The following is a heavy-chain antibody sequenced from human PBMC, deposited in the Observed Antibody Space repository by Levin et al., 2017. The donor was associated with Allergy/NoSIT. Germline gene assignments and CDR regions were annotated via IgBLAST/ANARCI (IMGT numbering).Heavy chain of an antibody. V-gene: IGHV3-66*02. Sequence: GGSLRLSCTASGFTVSSNYMSWVRQAPGKGLEWVSLTYSGGDTYYADSVQGRFTVSRDNSKNTLYLQMNSLSTDDTAVYYCARVPRKAATGHYWFFDVWDRGTLVTVST. CDR1: GFTVSSNY. CDR3: ARVPRKAATGHYWFFDV. J-gene: IGHJ2*01. CDR2: TYSGGDT. D-gene: IGHD2-15*01.